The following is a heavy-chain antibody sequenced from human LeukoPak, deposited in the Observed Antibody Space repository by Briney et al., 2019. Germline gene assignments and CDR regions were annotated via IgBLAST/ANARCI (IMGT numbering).Heavy chain of an antibody. CDR1: GVSISSYY. V-gene: IGHV4-4*07. J-gene: IGHJ5*02. D-gene: IGHD6-13*01. CDR3: ARAGGPSYSSSWLEMYNWFDP. CDR2: IYTSGST. Sequence: SETLSLTCTVSGVSISSYYWSWIRQPAGKGLEWIGRIYTSGSTNYNPSLKSRVTMSVDTSKNQFSLKLSSVTAADTAVYYCARAGGPSYSSSWLEMYNWFDPWGQGTLVTVSS.